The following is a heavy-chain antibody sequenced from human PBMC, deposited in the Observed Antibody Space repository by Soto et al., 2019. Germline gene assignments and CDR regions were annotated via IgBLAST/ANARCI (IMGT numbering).Heavy chain of an antibody. CDR1: GFTFSASA. J-gene: IGHJ6*02. CDR2: ITDKGSNYAT. CDR3: HSDFWSGFSPD. V-gene: IGHV3-73*01. D-gene: IGHD3-3*01. Sequence: PGGSLRLSCAASGFTFSASAVHWVRQASGRGLEWIGRITDKGSNYATAYAASVKGRFTVSRDDSKNTAYLQMNSLKIEDTAIYYCHSDFWSGFSPDWGQGTTVTVS.